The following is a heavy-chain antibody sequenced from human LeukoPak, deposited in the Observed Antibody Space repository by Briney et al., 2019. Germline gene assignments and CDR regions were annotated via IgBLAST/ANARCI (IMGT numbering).Heavy chain of an antibody. V-gene: IGHV1-69*05. CDR3: ARAPTVVPKAYYYYYMDV. Sequence: GASVKVSCKASGGTFSSYAISWVRQAPGQGLEWMGGIIPIFGTANYAQKFQGRVTITTDESTSTAYMELSSLRSEDTAVYYCARAPTVVPKAYYYYYMDVWGKGTTVTVSS. J-gene: IGHJ6*03. D-gene: IGHD2-2*01. CDR2: IIPIFGTA. CDR1: GGTFSSYA.